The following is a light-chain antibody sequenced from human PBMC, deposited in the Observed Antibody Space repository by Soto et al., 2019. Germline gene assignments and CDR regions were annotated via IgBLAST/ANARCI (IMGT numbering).Light chain of an antibody. CDR3: QQSYSTPPT. Sequence: DIHMTQSPSSLSASVGDRVTITCRASQSISSYVNWYQQKSGQAPKLLIYAASSLRSGVPSRFSGTGSGTDFTLTITSLQPEDFAIYHCQQSYSTPPTFGQGTKLEIK. CDR2: AAS. J-gene: IGKJ2*01. CDR1: QSISSY. V-gene: IGKV1-39*01.